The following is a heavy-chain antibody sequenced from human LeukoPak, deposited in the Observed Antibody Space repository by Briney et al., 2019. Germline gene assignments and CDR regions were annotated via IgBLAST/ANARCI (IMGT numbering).Heavy chain of an antibody. J-gene: IGHJ6*03. D-gene: IGHD3-3*01. V-gene: IGHV3-49*04. CDR2: IRSKAYGGTT. CDR1: GFTFGDYA. Sequence: GGSLRLSCTASGFTFGDYAMRWVRQAPGKGLEWVGFIRSKAYGGTTEYAASVKGRFTISRDDSKSIAYLQMNSLKTEDTAVYYCTRDICPHLNYHFWSGYQLDYYYYYMDVWGKGTTVTVSS. CDR3: TRDICPHLNYHFWSGYQLDYYYYYMDV.